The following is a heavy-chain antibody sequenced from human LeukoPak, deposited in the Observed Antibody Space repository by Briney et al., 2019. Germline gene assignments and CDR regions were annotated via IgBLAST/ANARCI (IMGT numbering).Heavy chain of an antibody. CDR3: ATGLGATYSLDY. Sequence: GASVKVSCKVSGYTLTELSMHWVRQAPGKGLEWMGGFDPEDGETIYAQKFQGRVTMTEDTSTDTAYMELSSLRSEDTAVYYCATGLGATYSLDYWGQGTLVTVSS. D-gene: IGHD1-26*01. J-gene: IGHJ4*02. CDR2: FDPEDGET. CDR1: GYTLTELS. V-gene: IGHV1-24*01.